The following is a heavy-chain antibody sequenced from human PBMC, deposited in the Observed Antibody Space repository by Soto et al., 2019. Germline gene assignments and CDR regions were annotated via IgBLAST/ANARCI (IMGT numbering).Heavy chain of an antibody. Sequence: ASVKVSCKASGYTFTGCYMHWVRQAPGQGLEWMGWINPNSGGTNYAQKFQGWVTMTRDTSISTAYMELSRLRSDDTAVYYCARDRGRGSYFWFDPWGQGTLVTVSS. D-gene: IGHD1-26*01. V-gene: IGHV1-2*04. CDR2: INPNSGGT. CDR1: GYTFTGCY. J-gene: IGHJ5*02. CDR3: ARDRGRGSYFWFDP.